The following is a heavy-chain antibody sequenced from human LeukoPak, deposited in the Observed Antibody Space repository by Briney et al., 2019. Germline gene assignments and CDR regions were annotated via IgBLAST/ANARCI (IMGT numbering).Heavy chain of an antibody. CDR2: ISGSGGNT. J-gene: IGHJ6*03. Sequence: GGSLGPSGAASGFTFGGFGLSGVGKAPGRGLGWASAISGSGGNTYYADSVKGRFTISRDNSKNTLYLQMNSLRAEDTAVYYCARAPSYYYYYMDVWGKGTTVTVSS. CDR3: ARAPSYYYYYMDV. V-gene: IGHV3-23*01. CDR1: GFTFGGFG.